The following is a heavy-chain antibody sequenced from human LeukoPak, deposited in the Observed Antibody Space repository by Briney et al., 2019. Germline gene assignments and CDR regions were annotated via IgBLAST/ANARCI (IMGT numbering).Heavy chain of an antibody. Sequence: SETLSLTCPVSGGSISSSSYYWGWIRQPPGKGLEWIGSIYYSGSTYYNPSLKGRVTISVDTSKNQFSLKLSSVTAADTAVYYCARRGGSYYSLDYWGQGTLVTVSS. CDR2: IYYSGST. CDR1: GGSISSSSYY. V-gene: IGHV4-39*01. CDR3: ARRGGSYYSLDY. D-gene: IGHD1-26*01. J-gene: IGHJ4*02.